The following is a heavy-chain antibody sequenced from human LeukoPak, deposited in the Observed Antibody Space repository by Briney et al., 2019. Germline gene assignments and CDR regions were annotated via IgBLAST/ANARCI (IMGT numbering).Heavy chain of an antibody. V-gene: IGHV2-5*02. CDR1: GFSLSTRGVC. D-gene: IGHD2-21*02. CDR2: IFWDDDK. J-gene: IGHJ3*02. CDR3: AHRRGGDYLAFDI. Sequence: SGPALVKPTQTLTLTFTFSGFSLSTRGVCVAWIRQPPGEALDWLALIFWDDDKRYSPSLKSRLSITKDTSKNQVVLTMTNMDPVDTATYFCAHRRGGDYLAFDIWGQGTMVTVSS.